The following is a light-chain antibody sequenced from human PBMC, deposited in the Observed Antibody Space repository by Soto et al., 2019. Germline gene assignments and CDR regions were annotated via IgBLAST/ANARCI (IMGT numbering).Light chain of an antibody. CDR1: HSVNSH. CDR2: GAS. Sequence: MMMTQSPATLSVSPGERVTLSCRTSHSVNSHVAWYQQKPGQAPRLLLYGASTRATGIPVRFSGSGFGTEFTLTISSLQSEDFAVYYCQQCDDWPRTFGQGTKVDIK. V-gene: IGKV3-15*01. CDR3: QQCDDWPRT. J-gene: IGKJ1*01.